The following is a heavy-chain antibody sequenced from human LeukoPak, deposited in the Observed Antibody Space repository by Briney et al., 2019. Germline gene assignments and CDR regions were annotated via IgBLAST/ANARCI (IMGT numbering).Heavy chain of an antibody. V-gene: IGHV1-24*01. CDR3: ATDAGYCSSTSCPTMDV. CDR2: FDPEDGET. J-gene: IGHJ6*02. D-gene: IGHD2-2*01. Sequence: ASVKVSYKVSGYTLTELSMHWVRQAPGKGLEWMGGFDPEDGETIYAQKFQGRVTMTEDTSTDTAYMELSSLRSEDTAVYYCATDAGYCSSTSCPTMDVWGQGTTVTVSS. CDR1: GYTLTELS.